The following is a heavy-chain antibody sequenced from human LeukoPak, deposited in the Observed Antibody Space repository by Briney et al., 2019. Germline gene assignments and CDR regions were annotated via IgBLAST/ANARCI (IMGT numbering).Heavy chain of an antibody. J-gene: IGHJ4*02. Sequence: GGSLRLSCAASGFTFSSYTMNWVRQAPGKGLEWVSSISSSSSIYYADSVKGRFTISRDNAKNSLYLQMNSLRAEDTAVYYCARSGYNWNDVIFFDYWGQGILVTVSS. D-gene: IGHD1-1*01. CDR3: ARSGYNWNDVIFFDY. CDR1: GFTFSSYT. V-gene: IGHV3-21*01. CDR2: ISSSSSI.